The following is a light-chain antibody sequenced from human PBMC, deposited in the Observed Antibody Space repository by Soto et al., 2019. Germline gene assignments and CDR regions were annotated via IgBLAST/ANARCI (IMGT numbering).Light chain of an antibody. V-gene: IGKV1-33*01. CDR1: HDIRKY. CDR3: QQYENFPVT. J-gene: IGKJ5*01. Sequence: DLPMTQSPSSLSASVGDRVTITCQASHDIRKYSNWYQQKPGKAPKLLIYDASNLETGVPSRFAGSGSGTDFTFTISSLQPEDIATYYCQQYENFPVTFGQGTRLESK. CDR2: DAS.